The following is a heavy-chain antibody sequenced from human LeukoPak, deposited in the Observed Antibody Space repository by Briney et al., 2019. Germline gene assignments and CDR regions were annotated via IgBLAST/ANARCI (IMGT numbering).Heavy chain of an antibody. D-gene: IGHD3-9*01. J-gene: IGHJ2*01. CDR1: GFTFDDYG. V-gene: IGHV3-20*04. CDR3: AKGSDILTGSRNWYFDL. Sequence: GGSLRLSCAASGFTFDDYGMSWVRQAPGKGLEWVSGINWNGGSTGYADSVKGRFTISRDNAKNSLYLQMNSLRAEDTAVYYCAKGSDILTGSRNWYFDLWGRGTLVTVSS. CDR2: INWNGGST.